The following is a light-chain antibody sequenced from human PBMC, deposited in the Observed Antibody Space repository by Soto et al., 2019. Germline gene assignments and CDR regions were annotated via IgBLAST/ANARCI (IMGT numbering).Light chain of an antibody. CDR2: GAS. CDR1: QSVSSSY. Sequence: EIVLTQSPGTLSLSPGERATLSCRASQSVSSSYLAGSQQKPGQAPRLLIYGASSRATGIPDRFSGSGSGTDFTLTISRLETEDFAVYYCEQYGSSLMYTFGQGTKLEIK. J-gene: IGKJ2*01. V-gene: IGKV3-20*01. CDR3: EQYGSSLMYT.